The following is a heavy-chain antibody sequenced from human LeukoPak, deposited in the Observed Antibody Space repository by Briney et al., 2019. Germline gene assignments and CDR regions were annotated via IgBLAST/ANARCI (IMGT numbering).Heavy chain of an antibody. CDR1: GFTFSSYW. CDR2: IKQDGSEK. J-gene: IGHJ4*02. D-gene: IGHD6-13*01. V-gene: IGHV3-7*01. CDR3: ARVRLSYSSSPRYFDY. Sequence: PGGSLRLSCAASGFTFSSYWMSWVRQAPGKGLEWVANIKQDGSEKYYVDSVKGRFTISRDNAKNSLYLQMNSLRAEDTAVYYCARVRLSYSSSPRYFDYWGQGTLVTVSS.